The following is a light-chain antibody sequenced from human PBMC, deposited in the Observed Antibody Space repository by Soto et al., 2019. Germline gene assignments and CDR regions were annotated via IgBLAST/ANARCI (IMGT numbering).Light chain of an antibody. CDR1: QRVSSTY. Sequence: EIVLTESPGTLSLFPGERATLSCRAGQRVSSTYFAWYRQKPGQPPRLLIYGASKRATGVPDRVSGSGSGTDFTLTINRLEPEDFAVYYCQHYASSPPGFTFGPGTMVDIK. J-gene: IGKJ3*01. V-gene: IGKV3-20*01. CDR3: QHYASSPPGFT. CDR2: GAS.